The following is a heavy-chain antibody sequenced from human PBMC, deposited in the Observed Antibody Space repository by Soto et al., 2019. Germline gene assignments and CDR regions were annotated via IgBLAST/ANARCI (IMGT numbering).Heavy chain of an antibody. CDR3: ARQSTSHSARVDY. D-gene: IGHD2-2*01. V-gene: IGHV4-31*03. CDR2: IYYSGST. Sequence: PSETLSLTCTVSGGSISSGDYYWSWIRQHPGKGLEWIGYIYYSGSTYYNPSLKSRVTISVDTSKNRFSLKLSSVTAADTAVYYCARQSTSHSARVDYWGQGTLVTVSS. J-gene: IGHJ4*02. CDR1: GGSISSGDYY.